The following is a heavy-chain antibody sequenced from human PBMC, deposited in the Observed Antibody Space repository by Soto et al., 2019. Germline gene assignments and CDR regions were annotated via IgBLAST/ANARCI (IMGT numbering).Heavy chain of an antibody. V-gene: IGHV4-30-2*01. CDR3: ASGFGAPGHGMDV. CDR1: GGSISSGGYS. CDR2: IYQSGST. D-gene: IGHD3-16*01. Sequence: QLQLQESGSGLVKPSQTLSLTCAVSGGSISSGGYSWSWIRQPPGKGLEWIGYIYQSGSTYYNPSLKSRVTISVDRSKNQFSLKLSSVTAADTAVYYFASGFGAPGHGMDVWGQGTTVTVSS. J-gene: IGHJ6*02.